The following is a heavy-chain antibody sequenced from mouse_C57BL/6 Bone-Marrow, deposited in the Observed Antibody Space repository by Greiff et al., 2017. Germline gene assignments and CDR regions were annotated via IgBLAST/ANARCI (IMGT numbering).Heavy chain of an antibody. CDR2: ISNGGGST. CDR3: ARHGDYGSSYFDY. Sequence: EVQGVESGGGLVQPGGSLKLSCAASGFTFSDYYMYWVRQTPEKRLEWVAYISNGGGSTYYPDTVKGRFTISRDNAKNTLYLQMSRLKSEDTAMYYCARHGDYGSSYFDYWGQGTTLTVSS. CDR1: GFTFSDYY. V-gene: IGHV5-12*01. D-gene: IGHD1-1*01. J-gene: IGHJ2*01.